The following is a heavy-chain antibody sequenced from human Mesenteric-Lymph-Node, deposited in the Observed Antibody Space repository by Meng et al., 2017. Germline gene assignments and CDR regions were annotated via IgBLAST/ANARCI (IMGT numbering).Heavy chain of an antibody. CDR3: SRDGVAHGSGSYYNVMSGGISPEYYFDY. J-gene: IGHJ4*02. D-gene: IGHD3-10*01. V-gene: IGHV3-33*01. CDR2: IWYDGSTK. CDR1: GCTFSSYV. Sequence: SLILSCAASGCTFSSYVMHWVRQAPGKGLEWVAVIWYDGSTKYYADSVKRRFTISRDNSKNTLYLQMNRLRADDTAVYYCSRDGVAHGSGSYYNVMSGGISPEYYFDYWGQGTLVTVSS.